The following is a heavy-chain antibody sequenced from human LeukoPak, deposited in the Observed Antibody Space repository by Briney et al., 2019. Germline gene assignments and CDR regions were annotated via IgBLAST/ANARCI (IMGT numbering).Heavy chain of an antibody. D-gene: IGHD4-11*01. CDR1: GFSFSHYA. V-gene: IGHV3-21*01. CDR2: ITSSSDYI. CDR3: ARDYPYSYYMNV. Sequence: GGSLRLSCAGSGFSFSHYAINWVRQAPGKGLEWVSSITSSSDYIYYADSVKGRFTISRDNAKNLLYLQMNSLRAEDTAVYYCARDYPYSYYMNVWGNGTTVTVSS. J-gene: IGHJ6*03.